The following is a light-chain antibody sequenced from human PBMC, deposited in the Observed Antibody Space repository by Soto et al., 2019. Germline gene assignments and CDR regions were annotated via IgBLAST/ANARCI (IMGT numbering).Light chain of an antibody. J-gene: IGKJ4*01. CDR3: QQYNNWPLT. V-gene: IGKV1-5*01. Sequence: DIQMTQSPSTLSTSVGDRVTITCRASQSISAWLAWYQQKPGKAPKLPIYDASTLESGVPSRFSGSGSGTEFTLTISSLQSEDFAVYYCQQYNNWPLTFGGGTKVDIK. CDR1: QSISAW. CDR2: DAS.